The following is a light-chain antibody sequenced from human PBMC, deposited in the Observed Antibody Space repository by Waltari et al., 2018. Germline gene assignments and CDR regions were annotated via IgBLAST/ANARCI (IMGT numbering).Light chain of an antibody. V-gene: IGKV3-15*01. CDR1: QSGSSN. Sequence: EIVMTQSPATLSVSPGERATLPCRASQSGSSNLAWYQQKPGQAPRLLIYGASTRATGIPARFRGSGSWTEFTLTISSMQSEDFAVYYCQQYNNWPLTFGGGTKVEIK. CDR3: QQYNNWPLT. J-gene: IGKJ4*01. CDR2: GAS.